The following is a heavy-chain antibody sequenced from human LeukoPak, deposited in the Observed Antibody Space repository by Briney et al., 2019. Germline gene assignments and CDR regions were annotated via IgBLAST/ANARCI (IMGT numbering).Heavy chain of an antibody. D-gene: IGHD2/OR15-2a*01. CDR2: IWYDGSNK. CDR1: GFTFSSYG. J-gene: IGHJ4*02. CDR3: AREEEREYRFDY. Sequence: GGSLRLSCAASGFTFSSYGMHWVRQAPGNGLEWVAVIWYDGSNKYYANSVKGRFTISRDNSKNTLYPQMNSLKAEDTAVYYCAREEEREYRFDYWGQGTLVTVSS. V-gene: IGHV3-33*01.